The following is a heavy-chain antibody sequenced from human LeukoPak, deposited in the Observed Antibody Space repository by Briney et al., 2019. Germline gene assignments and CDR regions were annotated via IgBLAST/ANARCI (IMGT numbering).Heavy chain of an antibody. V-gene: IGHV3-66*01. J-gene: IGHJ4*02. CDR2: IYSGGST. D-gene: IGHD6-13*01. CDR1: GFTFDDYA. Sequence: GGSLRLSCAASGFTFDDYAMHWVRQAPGKGLEWVSVIYSGGSTYYADSVKGRFTISRDNSKNTLYLQMNSLRAEDTAVYYCAGGARRQQPFDYWGQGTLVTVSS. CDR3: AGGARRQQPFDY.